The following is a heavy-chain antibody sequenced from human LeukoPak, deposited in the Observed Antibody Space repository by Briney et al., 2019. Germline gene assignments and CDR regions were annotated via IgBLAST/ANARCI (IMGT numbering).Heavy chain of an antibody. D-gene: IGHD3-3*01. V-gene: IGHV3-23*01. CDR1: GFSFRSYA. CDR3: ATAAGADFFDY. J-gene: IGHJ4*02. Sequence: PGGSLRLSCAASGFSFRSYAMSWVRQAPGMGLEWVSAISGSGGTTDYADSVKGRFTIFRDNSKNTLYLQMNSLRAEDTAVYYCATAAGADFFDYWGQGTLVTVSS. CDR2: ISGSGGTT.